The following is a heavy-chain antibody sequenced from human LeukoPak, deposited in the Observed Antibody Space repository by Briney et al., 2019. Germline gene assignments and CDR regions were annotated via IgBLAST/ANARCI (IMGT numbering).Heavy chain of an antibody. Sequence: PGGSLRLSCAASGFSVSSKYMTWVRQAPGMGLEWVSVLYSGGSTYYADSVKGRFTISRDNSKNTLYLQMNSLRAEDTAVYYCATSWILMVTGAFDIWGQGTMVTVSS. D-gene: IGHD5-18*01. CDR1: GFSVSSKY. CDR3: ATSWILMVTGAFDI. V-gene: IGHV3-53*01. J-gene: IGHJ3*02. CDR2: LYSGGST.